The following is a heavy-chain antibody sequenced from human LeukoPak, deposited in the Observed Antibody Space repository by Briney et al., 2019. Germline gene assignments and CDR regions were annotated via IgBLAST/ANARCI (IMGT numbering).Heavy chain of an antibody. V-gene: IGHV3-11*04. CDR2: VSSSGTTK. Sequence: WGSLRLSCAASGFTFSDYYMSWIRQAPGKGLEWVSYVSSSGTTKYYADSVKGRFTISRDNAKNSLYLQMNSLRAEDTAVYYCAKGAGSQWFWELSSDYWGQGTLVTVS. J-gene: IGHJ4*02. D-gene: IGHD3-10*01. CDR1: GFTFSDYY. CDR3: AKGAGSQWFWELSSDY.